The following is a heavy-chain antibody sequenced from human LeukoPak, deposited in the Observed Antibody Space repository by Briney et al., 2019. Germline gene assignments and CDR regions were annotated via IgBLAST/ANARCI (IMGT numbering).Heavy chain of an antibody. CDR2: DGSER. J-gene: IGHJ6*03. CDR3: AREGTYYDFWSGYPYMDV. Sequence: DGSERYYVDSVKGRFTISRDNAKNSLYLQMNSLRVEDTAVYYCAREGTYYDFWSGYPYMDVWGKGTTVTVSS. D-gene: IGHD3-3*01. V-gene: IGHV3-7*01.